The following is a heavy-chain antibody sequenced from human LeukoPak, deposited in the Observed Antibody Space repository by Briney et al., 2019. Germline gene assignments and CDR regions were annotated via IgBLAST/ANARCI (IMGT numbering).Heavy chain of an antibody. CDR1: GYSFTTYW. D-gene: IGHD1-26*01. CDR2: IYPGDSDT. Sequence: GESLKISCKGSGYSFTTYWIAWVRQMPGKGLEWMGIIYPGDSDTRYGPSFQGQVTISADKSISTAYLQWSSLKASDAAMYYCATTGGAPSTQCYFDSWGRGTLVTVSS. J-gene: IGHJ4*02. V-gene: IGHV5-51*01. CDR3: ATTGGAPSTQCYFDS.